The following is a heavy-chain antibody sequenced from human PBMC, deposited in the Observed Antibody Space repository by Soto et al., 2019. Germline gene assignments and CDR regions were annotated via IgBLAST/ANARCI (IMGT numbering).Heavy chain of an antibody. D-gene: IGHD6-13*01. Sequence: QVQLVQSGAEVKKPGSSVKVSCKASGGTFSSYAISWVRQAPGQGLEWMGGIIPIFGTANYAQKFQGRVTITADESTITAYMELSSRRSEETAVYYCARASGIAAAGDYYYGMDVWGQGTTVTVSS. CDR1: GGTFSSYA. CDR3: ARASGIAAAGDYYYGMDV. V-gene: IGHV1-69*01. J-gene: IGHJ6*02. CDR2: IIPIFGTA.